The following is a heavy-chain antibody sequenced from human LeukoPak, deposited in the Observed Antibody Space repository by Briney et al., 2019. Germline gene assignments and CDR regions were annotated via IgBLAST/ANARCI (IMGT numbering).Heavy chain of an antibody. CDR2: INPNTGGT. J-gene: IGHJ5*02. D-gene: IGHD6-19*01. CDR1: GYTFTGYY. Sequence: ASVKVSCKTSGYTFTGYYMHWVRQAPGQGLEWIGWINPNTGGTNYAQKFQGRVTMTRDTSITTAYMELSRLRFDDTAVYYCARGDIAVAPWGQGTLVTVSS. CDR3: ARGDIAVAP. V-gene: IGHV1-2*02.